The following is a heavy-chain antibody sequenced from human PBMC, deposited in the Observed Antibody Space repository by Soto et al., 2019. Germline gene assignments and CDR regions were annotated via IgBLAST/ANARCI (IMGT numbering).Heavy chain of an antibody. V-gene: IGHV1-69*13. J-gene: IGHJ3*01. CDR1: GGTFSSYA. CDR2: IIPIFGTA. Sequence: SVKVSCKASGGTFSSYAISWVRQAAGQGLEWRGGIIPIFGTANYAQKFQGRVTIIADESTSTAYMELSSLRSEDTAVYYCAREVPHLITMIRGEGGDVFDFWGQGTMDTVSS. D-gene: IGHD3-10*01. CDR3: AREVPHLITMIRGEGGDVFDF.